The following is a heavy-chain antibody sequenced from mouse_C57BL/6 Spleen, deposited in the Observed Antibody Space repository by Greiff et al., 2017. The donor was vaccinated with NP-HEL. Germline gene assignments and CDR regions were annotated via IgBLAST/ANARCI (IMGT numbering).Heavy chain of an antibody. CDR3: ARSLTTVVGY. Sequence: VKLMESGPELVKPGASVKISCKASGYSFTSYYIHWVKQRPGQGLEWIGWIYPGSGNTKYNEKFKGKATLTADTSSSTAYMQLSSLTSEDSAVYYCARSLTTVVGYWGQGTTLTVSS. CDR2: IYPGSGNT. J-gene: IGHJ2*01. CDR1: GYSFTSYY. D-gene: IGHD1-1*01. V-gene: IGHV1-66*01.